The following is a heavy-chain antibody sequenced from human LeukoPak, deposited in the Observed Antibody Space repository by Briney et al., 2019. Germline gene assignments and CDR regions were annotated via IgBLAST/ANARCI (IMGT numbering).Heavy chain of an antibody. CDR3: ARGFGGAQQYYFDY. J-gene: IGHJ4*02. CDR1: GFTFSSYW. Sequence: GGSLRLSCAASGFTFSSYWMHWVRQAPGKGLEWVSSISSSSSYIYYADSVKGRFTISRDNTKNSLYLQMNSLRAEDTAVYYCARGFGGAQQYYFDYWGQGTLVTVSS. D-gene: IGHD3-10*01. CDR2: ISSSSSYI. V-gene: IGHV3-21*01.